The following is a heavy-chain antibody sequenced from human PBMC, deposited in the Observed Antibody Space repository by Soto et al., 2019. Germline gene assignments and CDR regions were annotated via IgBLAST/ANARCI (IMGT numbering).Heavy chain of an antibody. CDR3: ARVRPTDYVGNYNNGMDV. Sequence: QVQLVQSGAEVKKPGSSVKVSCKASGGTLSNYAFTWVRQAPGQGLEWMGGIIPTFNTANYAQKFQGRVTITADESTSTVYMEVNSLRSEDTAVYYCARVRPTDYVGNYNNGMDVWGQVTTVTVSS. CDR2: IIPTFNTA. D-gene: IGHD4-17*01. J-gene: IGHJ6*02. V-gene: IGHV1-69*01. CDR1: GGTLSNYA.